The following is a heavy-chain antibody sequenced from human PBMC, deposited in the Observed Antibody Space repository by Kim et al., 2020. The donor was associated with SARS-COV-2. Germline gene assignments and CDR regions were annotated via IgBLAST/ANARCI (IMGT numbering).Heavy chain of an antibody. CDR3: VGVQGWLRYYFDY. Sequence: GGSLRLSCSASGFTFSTYAMHWVRQAPGKGLQYVSSISSNGGTTYYTDSVKGRFAISRDNSKNTLYLQMSSLRAEDTAVYYCVGVQGWLRYYFDYRGQGTLVTVSS. V-gene: IGHV3-64D*09. CDR2: ISSNGGTT. D-gene: IGHD5-12*01. J-gene: IGHJ4*02. CDR1: GFTFSTYA.